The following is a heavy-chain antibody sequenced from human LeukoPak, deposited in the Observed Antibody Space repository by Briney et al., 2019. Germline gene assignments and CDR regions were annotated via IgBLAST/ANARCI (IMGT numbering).Heavy chain of an antibody. D-gene: IGHD1-26*01. J-gene: IGHJ4*02. CDR3: ARLCRGVVGASPQGFDY. CDR2: INPSGGST. Sequence: ASVKVSCKASGYTLTSYYMHWVRQAPGQGLEWMGIINPSGGSTSYAQKFQGRVTMTRDMSTSTVYMELSSLRSEDTAVYYCARLCRGVVGASPQGFDYWGQGTLVTVSS. CDR1: GYTLTSYY. V-gene: IGHV1-46*01.